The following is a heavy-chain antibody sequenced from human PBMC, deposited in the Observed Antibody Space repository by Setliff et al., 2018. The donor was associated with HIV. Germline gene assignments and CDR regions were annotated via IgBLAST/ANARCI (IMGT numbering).Heavy chain of an antibody. D-gene: IGHD2-21*01. CDR1: GFTFTNYY. V-gene: IGHV3-11*04. Sequence: GSLRLSCAAFGFTFTNYYMSWIRQAPGKGLELLSYISVSGTDIKYADSVKGRFTISRDNAKNSPYLQMNSLRAEDTAVYYCATDPRRLSYWGQGTLVTVSS. J-gene: IGHJ4*02. CDR2: ISVSGTDI. CDR3: ATDPRRLSY.